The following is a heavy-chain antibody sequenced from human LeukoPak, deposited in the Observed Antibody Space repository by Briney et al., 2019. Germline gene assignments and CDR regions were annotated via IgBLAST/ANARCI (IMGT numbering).Heavy chain of an antibody. J-gene: IGHJ6*03. D-gene: IGHD6-6*01. CDR3: ARDYSSSPYYYYYMDV. Sequence: GGSLRLSCAASGFTFSDYYMSWIRQAPGKGLEWVSYISSSGSTMYYADSVKGRFTISRDNAKNSLYLQMNSLRAEDTAVYYCARDYSSSPYYYYYMDVWGKGTTVTVS. CDR1: GFTFSDYY. CDR2: ISSSGSTM. V-gene: IGHV3-11*01.